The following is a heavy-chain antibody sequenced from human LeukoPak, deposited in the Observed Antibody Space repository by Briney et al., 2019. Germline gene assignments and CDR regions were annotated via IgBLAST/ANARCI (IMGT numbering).Heavy chain of an antibody. V-gene: IGHV3-66*01. CDR3: ARDPRRGYYGSGSYYNGRYNWFDP. D-gene: IGHD3-10*01. CDR2: IYSGGST. CDR1: GFTFSSYA. J-gene: IGHJ5*02. Sequence: GGSLRLSCAASGFTFSSYAMAWVRQAPGKGLEWVSVIYSGGSTYHADSVKGRFTISRDNSKNTLYLQMNSLRAEDTAVYYCARDPRRGYYGSGSYYNGRYNWFDPWGQGTLVTVSS.